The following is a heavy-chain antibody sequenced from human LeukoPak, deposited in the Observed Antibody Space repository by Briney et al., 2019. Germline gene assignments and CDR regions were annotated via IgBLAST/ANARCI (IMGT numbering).Heavy chain of an antibody. CDR2: INHSGST. V-gene: IGHV4-34*01. Sequence: SETLSLTCAVYGGSFSGYYWSWIRQPPGKGLEWIGEINHSGSTNYNPSLKSRVTISVDTSKNQFSLKLSSVTAEDTAVYYCARYPSYGSGSSDYWGQGTLVTVSS. CDR1: GGSFSGYY. J-gene: IGHJ4*02. D-gene: IGHD3-10*01. CDR3: ARYPSYGSGSSDY.